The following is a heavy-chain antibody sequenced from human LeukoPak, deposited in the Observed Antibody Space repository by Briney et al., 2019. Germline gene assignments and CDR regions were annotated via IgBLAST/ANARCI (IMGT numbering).Heavy chain of an antibody. CDR3: ARGAAYSSSWYWDEYYFDY. CDR2: MNPNSGNT. CDR1: GYTFTSYD. V-gene: IGHV1-8*01. J-gene: IGHJ4*02. D-gene: IGHD6-13*01. Sequence: ASVKVSCKASGYTFTSYDINWVRQATGQGLEWMGWMNPNSGNTGYAQKFQGRVTMTRNTSISTAYMELSSLRSEDTAVYYCARGAAYSSSWYWDEYYFDYWGQGTLVTVSS.